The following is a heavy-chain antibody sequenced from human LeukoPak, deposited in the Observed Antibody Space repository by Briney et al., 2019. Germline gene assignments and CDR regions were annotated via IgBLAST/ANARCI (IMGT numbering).Heavy chain of an antibody. D-gene: IGHD6-13*01. V-gene: IGHV4-59*01. Sequence: SETLSLTCTVSGGSISSYYWSWIRQPPGKGLEWLGYIYYSGSTNYNPSLKSRVTISVDTSKNQFSLKLSSVTAADTAVYYCARAIAAAGTAEDWFDPWGQGTLVTVSS. CDR2: IYYSGST. CDR1: GGSISSYY. J-gene: IGHJ5*02. CDR3: ARAIAAAGTAEDWFDP.